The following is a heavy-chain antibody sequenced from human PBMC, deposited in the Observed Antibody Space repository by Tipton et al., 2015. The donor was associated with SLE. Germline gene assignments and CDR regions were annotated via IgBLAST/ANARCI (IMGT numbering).Heavy chain of an antibody. CDR1: GFTFGDYT. D-gene: IGHD2-21*02. CDR3: ASVVTAFEY. J-gene: IGHJ4*02. CDR2: ISSSGSTI. V-gene: IGHV3-11*01. Sequence: SLRLSCTASGFTFGDYTMRWFRQAPGKGLEWVSYISSSGSTIYYADSVKGRFTISRDNAKNSLYLQMNSLRAEDTAVYYCASVVTAFEYWGQGTLVTVSS.